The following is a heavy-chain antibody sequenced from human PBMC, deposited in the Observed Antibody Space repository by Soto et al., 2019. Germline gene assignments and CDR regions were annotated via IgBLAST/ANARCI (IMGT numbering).Heavy chain of an antibody. CDR1: GGSISSSSYY. J-gene: IGHJ5*02. CDR2: IYYSGST. CDR3: ARRDQNWFDP. Sequence: SETLSLTCTVSGGSISSSSYYWGWIRQPPGKGLEWIGSIYYSGSTYYNPSLKSRVTISVDTSKNQFSLKLSSVTAADTAVYYCARRDQNWFDPWGQGTLVTVSS. V-gene: IGHV4-39*01.